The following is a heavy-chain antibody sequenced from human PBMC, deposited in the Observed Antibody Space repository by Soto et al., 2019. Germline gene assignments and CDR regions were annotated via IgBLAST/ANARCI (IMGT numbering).Heavy chain of an antibody. CDR1: GYIFTSNW. CDR3: ATSFNDETDFGD. D-gene: IGHD1-1*01. CDR2: IYPGDSDT. Sequence: RGYLKLSFTGSGYIFTSNWIGWVRQMTGKGLEWMGIIYPGDSDTRYSPSFQGQVTISADKSIRTAYLQWSSLKASDTAMYYCATSFNDETDFGDWGQGTLVTVSS. V-gene: IGHV5-51*01. J-gene: IGHJ4*02.